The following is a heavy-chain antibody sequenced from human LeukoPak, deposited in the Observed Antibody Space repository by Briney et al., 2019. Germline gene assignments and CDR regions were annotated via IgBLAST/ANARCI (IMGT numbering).Heavy chain of an antibody. D-gene: IGHD6-13*01. J-gene: IGHJ4*02. CDR2: IYYSGST. CDR1: NGSISSDHYY. V-gene: IGHV4-30-4*08. Sequence: SETLSLTCSVSNGSISSDHYYWGWIRQPPGKALEWIGYIYYSGSTYYSPSLKSRLSMSVDTSKNQFSLKLSFVTAADTALYYCVRGLDSSSYADSWGQGTLVTVSS. CDR3: VRGLDSSSYADS.